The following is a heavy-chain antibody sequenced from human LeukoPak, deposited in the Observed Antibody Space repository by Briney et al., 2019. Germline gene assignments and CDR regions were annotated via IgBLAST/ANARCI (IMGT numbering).Heavy chain of an antibody. V-gene: IGHV1-2*02. CDR1: GYTFTGYY. CDR2: INPNSGGT. J-gene: IGHJ4*02. Sequence: GASVKVSCKASGYTFTGYYMHWVRQAPGQGLEWMGWINPNSGGTNYAQKFQGRVTTTRDTSISTAYMELSRLRSDDTAVYYCARDPWYCSGGSCYSLKNRYYFDYWGQGTLVTVSS. D-gene: IGHD2-15*01. CDR3: ARDPWYCSGGSCYSLKNRYYFDY.